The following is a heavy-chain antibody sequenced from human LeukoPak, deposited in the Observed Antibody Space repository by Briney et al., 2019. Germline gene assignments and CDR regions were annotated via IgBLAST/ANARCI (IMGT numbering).Heavy chain of an antibody. D-gene: IGHD2-2*01. Sequence: GGSLRLSCAASGFTFSRFWMSWVRQAPGKGLEWVATIKQDGSDKSYVDSVRGRFTISRDNAKNSLYLQTSSLRVEDSAVYYCARESRISDYWGQGTLVTVSS. CDR2: IKQDGSDK. J-gene: IGHJ4*02. V-gene: IGHV3-7*01. CDR1: GFTFSRFW. CDR3: ARESRISDY.